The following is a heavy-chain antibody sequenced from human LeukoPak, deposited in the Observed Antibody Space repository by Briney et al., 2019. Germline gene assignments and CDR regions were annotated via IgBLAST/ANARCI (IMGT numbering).Heavy chain of an antibody. CDR1: GFNFRKYV. CDR3: ARDYYDSGSYGGISFDY. CDR2: INNHNGNT. D-gene: IGHD3-10*01. J-gene: IGHJ4*02. V-gene: IGHV3-23*01. Sequence: GGSLRLPCAASGFNFRKYVMTWVRQAPGKGLEWVSGINNHNGNTYNADSVKGRFFISRDDSKSTLYLQMNSPRAEDTAVYYCARDYYDSGSYGGISFDYWGQGTLVTVSS.